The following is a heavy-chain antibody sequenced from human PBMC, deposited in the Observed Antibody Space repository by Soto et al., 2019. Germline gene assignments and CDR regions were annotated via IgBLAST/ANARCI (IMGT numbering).Heavy chain of an antibody. CDR2: ISGSNNRT. D-gene: IGHD3-22*01. CDR3: ASSTMIVVITA. J-gene: IGHJ5*02. V-gene: IGHV3-23*01. CDR1: GFTFSNYA. Sequence: EVPLLESGGGLVQPGGSLRLSCAASGFTFSNYAMNWVRQAPGKGLEWVSIISGSNNRTYYADSVKGRFTISRDNSQNTLYLQMNSLGAADTAIYYCASSTMIVVITAWGQGTLVTVSS.